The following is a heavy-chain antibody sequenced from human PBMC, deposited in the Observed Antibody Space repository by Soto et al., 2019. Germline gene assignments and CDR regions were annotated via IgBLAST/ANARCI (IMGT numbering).Heavy chain of an antibody. V-gene: IGHV5-51*01. J-gene: IGHJ6*02. Sequence: GASLNISCKGSGYSFTNYSIVWVRQMPGKGLEWMGIIYPGDSDTRYSPSFHGQVTISADKSISTAYLQWSSLKASDTAMYYCARADSGSYPYYYYYGMDVWGQGTTVTVSS. CDR2: IYPGDSDT. CDR1: GYSFTNYS. CDR3: ARADSGSYPYYYYYGMDV. D-gene: IGHD1-26*01.